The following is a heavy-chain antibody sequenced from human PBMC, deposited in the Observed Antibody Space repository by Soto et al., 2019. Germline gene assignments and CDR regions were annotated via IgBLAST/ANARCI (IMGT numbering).Heavy chain of an antibody. CDR2: ISYDGSNK. D-gene: IGHD5-18*01. CDR1: GFTFSSYA. J-gene: IGHJ4*02. Sequence: GVLRLSCAASGFTFSSYAMHWVRQAPGKGLEWVAVISYDGSNKYYADSVKGRFTISRDNSKNTLYLQMNSLRAEDTAVYYCARDQDTAMVMVDYWGQGTLVTVSS. V-gene: IGHV3-30-3*01. CDR3: ARDQDTAMVMVDY.